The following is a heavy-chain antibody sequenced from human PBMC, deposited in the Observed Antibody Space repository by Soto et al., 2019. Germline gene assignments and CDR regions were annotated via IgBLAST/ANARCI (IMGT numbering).Heavy chain of an antibody. V-gene: IGHV1-8*01. CDR1: GYTFTGYD. D-gene: IGHD1-26*01. J-gene: IGHJ4*02. Sequence: QAQLVQSGAEVKKPGASVKVSCKASGYTFTGYDINWVRQATGQGLEWMGWMNPNSGNTGYEQNFQGRVTMTRDNSITTAYMELTSLRDDDSAVYYCAGDKVGTTGIDFWGQGTLVTVSS. CDR3: AGDKVGTTGIDF. CDR2: MNPNSGNT.